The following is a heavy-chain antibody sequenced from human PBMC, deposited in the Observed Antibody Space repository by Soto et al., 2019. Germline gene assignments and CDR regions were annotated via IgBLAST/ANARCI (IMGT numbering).Heavy chain of an antibody. CDR3: AKGSSIAVAVLAVDP. CDR2: ISYDGSNK. D-gene: IGHD6-19*01. V-gene: IGHV3-30*18. J-gene: IGHJ5*02. Sequence: PGGSLRLSCAASGFTFSSYGMHWVRQAPGKGLEWVAVISYDGSNKYYADSVKGRFTISRDNSKNTLYLQMNSLRAEDTAVYYCAKGSSIAVAVLAVDPWSQGTLVTVSS. CDR1: GFTFSSYG.